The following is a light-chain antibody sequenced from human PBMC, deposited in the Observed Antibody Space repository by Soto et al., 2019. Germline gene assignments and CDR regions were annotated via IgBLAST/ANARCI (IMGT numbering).Light chain of an antibody. CDR3: LQYRSHPLT. J-gene: IGKJ4*01. Sequence: DIQMTQSPSAMSASLGDRVTITCRASQCISDSLAWFQQKPGKVPKRLIYAASTLQSGVPSRFSGSGSGTAFTLTISSLQPEDFATYFCLQYRSHPLTFGGGTKVDIK. CDR2: AAS. V-gene: IGKV1-17*03. CDR1: QCISDS.